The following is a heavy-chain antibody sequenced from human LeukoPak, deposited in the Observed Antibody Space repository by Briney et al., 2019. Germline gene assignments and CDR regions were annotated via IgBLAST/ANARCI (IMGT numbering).Heavy chain of an antibody. J-gene: IGHJ5*02. CDR2: IKQDGSEK. CDR1: GFTFSSYW. CDR3: ARGWVAAADWFDP. Sequence: GGSLRLSCAASGFTFSSYWMSWVRQASGKGLEWVANIKQDGSEKYYVDSVKGRFTISRDNAKNSLYLQMNSLRAEDTAVYYCARGWVAAADWFDPWGQGTLVTVPS. V-gene: IGHV3-7*04. D-gene: IGHD6-13*01.